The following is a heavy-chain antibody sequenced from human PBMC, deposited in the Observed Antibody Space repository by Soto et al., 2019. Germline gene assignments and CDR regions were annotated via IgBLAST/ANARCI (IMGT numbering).Heavy chain of an antibody. CDR2: ISSSSSYI. J-gene: IGHJ4*02. CDR3: ARDPPDCSGGSCYPAPFDY. D-gene: IGHD2-15*01. Sequence: GGSLRLSCAASGFTFSSYSMNWVRQAPGKGLEWVSSISSSSSYIYYADSVKGRFTISRDNAKNSLYLQMNSLRAEDTAVYYCARDPPDCSGGSCYPAPFDYWGQGTLVTVSS. V-gene: IGHV3-21*01. CDR1: GFTFSSYS.